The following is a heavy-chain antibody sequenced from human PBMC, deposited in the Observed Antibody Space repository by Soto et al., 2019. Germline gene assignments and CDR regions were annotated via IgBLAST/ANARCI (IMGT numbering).Heavy chain of an antibody. CDR3: ARAMVVVVVAATAAFDI. D-gene: IGHD2-15*01. CDR1: GGTFSSYA. Sequence: SVKVSCKASGGTFSSYAISWVRQAPGQGLEWMGGIIPIFGTANYAQKFQGRVTITADESTSTAYMELSSLRSEDTAVYYCARAMVVVVVAATAAFDIWGQGTMVTVSS. J-gene: IGHJ3*02. CDR2: IIPIFGTA. V-gene: IGHV1-69*13.